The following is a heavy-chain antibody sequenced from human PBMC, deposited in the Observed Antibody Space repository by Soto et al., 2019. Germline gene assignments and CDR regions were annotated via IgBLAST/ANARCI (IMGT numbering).Heavy chain of an antibody. CDR2: VSSDGGGR. V-gene: IGHV3-30*18. CDR1: GLIFHKFG. CDR3: AKSWNLDFSATWYAPDY. Sequence: QVRLVESGGGVVQPGRSLRLSCEASGLIFHKFGMNWVRQAPGKGLEWLGVVSSDGGGRYYADSVRGRLNISRDNPKNTRYLQLDRLIADDTAVYYCAKSWNLDFSATWYAPDYWGQGTRVTVSS. J-gene: IGHJ4*02. D-gene: IGHD6-13*01.